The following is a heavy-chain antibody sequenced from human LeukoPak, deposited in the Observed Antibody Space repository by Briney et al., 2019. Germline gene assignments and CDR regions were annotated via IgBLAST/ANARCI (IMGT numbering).Heavy chain of an antibody. V-gene: IGHV3-53*01. CDR3: ASIVGYCSGGSCYEYFQH. D-gene: IGHD2-15*01. CDR2: IYSGGST. J-gene: IGHJ1*01. CDR1: GFTVSSNY. Sequence: SGGSLRLSCAASGFTVSSNYMSWVRQAPGKGLEWVSVIYSGGSTYYADSVKGRFTISRDNSKNTLYLQMNSLRAEDTAVYYCASIVGYCSGGSCYEYFQHWGQGTLVTVSS.